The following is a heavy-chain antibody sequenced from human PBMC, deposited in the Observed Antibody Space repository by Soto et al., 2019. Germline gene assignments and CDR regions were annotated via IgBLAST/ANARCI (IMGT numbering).Heavy chain of an antibody. CDR1: GYGFTTRA. CDR3: AREGEPPNVWEHFFDGLVV. V-gene: IGHV1-3*01. CDR2: VKAANGNT. Sequence: QVQLVQSGPEVKEPGASVKVFCKSSGYGFTTRAVNWERQAPGYELVWMVWVKAANGNTRYSQKLQDRLSITIDTAAYTIYMELTALSFEDTAFYFGAREGEPPNVWEHFFDGLVVGVQGTTVIVSS. J-gene: IGHJ6*02. D-gene: IGHD3-16*01.